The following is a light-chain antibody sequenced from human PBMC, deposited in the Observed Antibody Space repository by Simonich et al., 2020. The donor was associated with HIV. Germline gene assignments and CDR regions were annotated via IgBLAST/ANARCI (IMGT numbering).Light chain of an antibody. CDR1: RGVLYRSNNKNY. J-gene: IGKJ1*01. CDR3: QQYYSTPT. CDR2: WAS. Sequence: DIVMTQSPDSLAVSPGERATIGCKSSRGVLYRSNNKNYLAWYQQKPGQPPKLLIYWASTRESGVPDRFSGSGSGTDFTLTISSLQAEDVAVYYCQQYYSTPTFGQGTKVEIK. V-gene: IGKV4-1*01.